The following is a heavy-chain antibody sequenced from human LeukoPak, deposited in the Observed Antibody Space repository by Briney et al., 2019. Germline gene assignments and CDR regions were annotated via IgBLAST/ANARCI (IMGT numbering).Heavy chain of an antibody. CDR1: GFTFSSYA. D-gene: IGHD3-22*01. J-gene: IGHJ4*02. Sequence: HPGGSLRLSCAASGFTFSSYAMSWVRQAPGKGLEWVSAISGSGGSTYYADSVKGRFTISRDNSKNTLYLQMNSLRAEDTAVYYCAKADDSSGYYSSYFDYWGQGTLVTVSS. V-gene: IGHV3-23*01. CDR2: ISGSGGST. CDR3: AKADDSSGYYSSYFDY.